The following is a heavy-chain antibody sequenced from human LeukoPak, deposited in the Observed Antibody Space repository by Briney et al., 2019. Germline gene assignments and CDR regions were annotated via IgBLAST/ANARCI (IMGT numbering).Heavy chain of an antibody. D-gene: IGHD3-22*01. J-gene: IGHJ4*02. V-gene: IGHV3-48*01. CDR1: GFTFSSYS. CDR3: ARVLHKRNYDSSVYYGY. CDR2: ISSSSSTI. Sequence: GGSLRLSCAASGFTFSSYSMNWVRQAPGKGLEWVSYISSSSSTIYYADSVKGRFTISRDNAKNSLYLQMNSLRAEDTAVYYCARVLHKRNYDSSVYYGYWGQGSLVTVSS.